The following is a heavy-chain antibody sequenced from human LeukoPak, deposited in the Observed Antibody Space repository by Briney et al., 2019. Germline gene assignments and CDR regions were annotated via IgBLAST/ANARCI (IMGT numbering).Heavy chain of an antibody. V-gene: IGHV1-69*05. CDR1: GGTFSSYA. CDR2: IIPIFCTA. Sequence: GSSVKVSCKASGGTFSSYAISWVRQAPGQGLEWMGRIIPIFCTANYAQKFQGRVTITTDESTSTAYMELSSLRSEDTAVYYCARDFKADYGNFDYWGQGTLVTVSS. D-gene: IGHD4-17*01. CDR3: ARDFKADYGNFDY. J-gene: IGHJ4*02.